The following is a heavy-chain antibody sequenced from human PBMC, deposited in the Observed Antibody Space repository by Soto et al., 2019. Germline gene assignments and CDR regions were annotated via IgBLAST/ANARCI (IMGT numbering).Heavy chain of an antibody. Sequence: PGGSMRLSCAASGFTFNNYAMSWVRQAPGEGLEWVSIISDSGGSTYYAGSAKGRFTISRDNSKTTLYLQMNSMRAEDTTEYFCAKVPRYCSGGRCYAGYFEYWGQGALVTVSS. V-gene: IGHV3-23*01. J-gene: IGHJ4*02. CDR1: GFTFNNYA. CDR3: AKVPRYCSGGRCYAGYFEY. D-gene: IGHD2-15*01. CDR2: ISDSGGST.